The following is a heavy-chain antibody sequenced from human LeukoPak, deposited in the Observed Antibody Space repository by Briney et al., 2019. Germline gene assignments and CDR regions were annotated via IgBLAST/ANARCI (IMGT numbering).Heavy chain of an antibody. CDR3: AKDVQSWATYFVC. CDR1: GFTFSSYA. D-gene: IGHD1-1*01. J-gene: IGHJ4*02. CDR2: ISGSGGTT. Sequence: GGSLRLSYAPSGFTFSSYAMRWVRQAPGKGLEWVSGISGSGGTTYYADSVKGRFTISRDNSKNTVYLQMNSLRAEDTALYYCAKDVQSWATYFVCWGRGTLVTVSS. V-gene: IGHV3-23*01.